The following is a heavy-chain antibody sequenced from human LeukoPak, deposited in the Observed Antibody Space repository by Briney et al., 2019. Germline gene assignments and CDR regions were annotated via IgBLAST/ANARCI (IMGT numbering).Heavy chain of an antibody. CDR2: IKSKTDGGTT. Sequence: PGGSLRLSCAASGFTFSSYEMNWVRQAPGKGLEWVGRIKSKTDGGTTDYAAPVKGRFTISRDDSKNTLYLQMNSLRAEDTTVYYCARADYYDSSAAFEYWGQGTLVTVSS. J-gene: IGHJ4*02. V-gene: IGHV3-15*01. CDR1: GFTFSSYE. CDR3: ARADYYDSSAAFEY. D-gene: IGHD3-22*01.